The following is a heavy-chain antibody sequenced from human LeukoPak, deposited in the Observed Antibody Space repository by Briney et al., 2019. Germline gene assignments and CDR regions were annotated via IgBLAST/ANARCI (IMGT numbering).Heavy chain of an antibody. CDR1: GYTFTSYA. J-gene: IGHJ4*02. CDR2: INTGNGNT. V-gene: IGHV1-3*04. CDR3: ARDYYDRSGAISFDY. D-gene: IGHD3-22*01. Sequence: GASVKVSCKASGYTFTSYAIHWVRQAPGQRLEWMGWINTGNGNTKYSQKFQDRVTISRDTAASTAYMELGSLRSEDTAVYYCARDYYDRSGAISFDYWGQGTLVTVSS.